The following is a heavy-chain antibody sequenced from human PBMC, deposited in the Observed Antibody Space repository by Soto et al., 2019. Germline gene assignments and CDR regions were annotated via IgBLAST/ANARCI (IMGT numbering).Heavy chain of an antibody. CDR1: GSFIISYY. CDR3: ARLFGYSSSFDY. J-gene: IGHJ4*02. V-gene: IGHV4-59*08. D-gene: IGHD6-6*01. Sequence: SESQSKTGTDSGSFIISYYRSSIRQPPGKGLEWIGYIYYSGSTNYNPSLKSRVTISVDTSKNQFSLKLSSVTAADTAVYYCARLFGYSSSFDYWGQGTLVTVSS. CDR2: IYYSGST.